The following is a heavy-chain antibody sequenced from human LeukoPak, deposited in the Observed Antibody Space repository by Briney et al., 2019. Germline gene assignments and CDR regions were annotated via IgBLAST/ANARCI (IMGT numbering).Heavy chain of an antibody. J-gene: IGHJ4*02. CDR2: IYYSGST. CDR3: ARFLYGDPYYFDY. V-gene: IGHV4-59*01. Sequence: PSETLSLTCTVSSVSISSYYWSWIRQPPGKGLEWIGYIYYSGSTNYNPSLKSRVTISVDTSKNQFSLKLSSVTAADTAVYYCARFLYGDPYYFDYWGQGTLVTVSS. CDR1: SVSISSYY. D-gene: IGHD4-17*01.